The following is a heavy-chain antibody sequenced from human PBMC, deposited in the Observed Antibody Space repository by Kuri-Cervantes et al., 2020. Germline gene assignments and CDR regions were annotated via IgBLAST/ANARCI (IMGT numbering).Heavy chain of an antibody. D-gene: IGHD2-15*01. V-gene: IGHV4-61*01. CDR3: AREVGYCSGGSCSNWFDP. CDR1: GGSISSSSYY. CDR2: IYYSGST. Sequence: SETLSLTCTVSGGSISSSSYYWSWIRQPPGKGLEWIGYIYYSGSTNDNSSLKSRVTISVDTSKNQFCLKLSSVTAADTAVYYCAREVGYCSGGSCSNWFDPWGQGTLVTVSS. J-gene: IGHJ5*02.